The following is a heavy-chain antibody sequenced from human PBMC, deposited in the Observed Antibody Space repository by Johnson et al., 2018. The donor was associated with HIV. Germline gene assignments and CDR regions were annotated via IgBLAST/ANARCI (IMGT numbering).Heavy chain of an antibody. CDR3: ASLVPYYYGRGAFDI. CDR1: GFTFRTYG. V-gene: IGHV3-30*03. Sequence: QVQLLESGRGVVQPGRSLRLSCAASGFTFRTYGMHWVRQAPGKGLEWVAVISFDGTKKNQADSVKGRFIISRDNSKNTLYLQMNSLRVEDTAVYYCASLVPYYYGRGAFDIWGQGTMVTVSS. D-gene: IGHD3-10*01. J-gene: IGHJ3*02. CDR2: ISFDGTKK.